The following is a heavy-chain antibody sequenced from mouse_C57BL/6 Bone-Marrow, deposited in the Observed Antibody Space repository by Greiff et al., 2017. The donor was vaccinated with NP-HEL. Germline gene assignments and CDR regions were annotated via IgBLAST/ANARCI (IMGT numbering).Heavy chain of an antibody. Sequence: VQLQQSGPELVKPGASVKISCKASGYAFSSSWMNWVKQRPGKGLEWIGRIYPGDGDTNYNGKFKGKTTLTADKSSSTAYMQLSSLTSEDSAVYVCARIDGYYLAWFAYWGQGTLVTVSA. V-gene: IGHV1-82*01. CDR2: IYPGDGDT. D-gene: IGHD2-3*01. J-gene: IGHJ3*01. CDR3: ARIDGYYLAWFAY. CDR1: GYAFSSSW.